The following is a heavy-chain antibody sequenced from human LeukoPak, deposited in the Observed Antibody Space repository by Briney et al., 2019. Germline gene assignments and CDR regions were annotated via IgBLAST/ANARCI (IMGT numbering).Heavy chain of an antibody. V-gene: IGHV4-59*11. CDR1: GFTFSDHY. J-gene: IGHJ4*02. Sequence: GSLRLSCAASGFTFSDHYMSWIRQPPGKGLEWIGYIYYSGSTNYNPSLKSRVTISVDTSKNQFSLKLSSVTAADTAVYYCARASDNFDYWGQGTLVTVSS. CDR2: IYYSGST. CDR3: ARASDNFDY.